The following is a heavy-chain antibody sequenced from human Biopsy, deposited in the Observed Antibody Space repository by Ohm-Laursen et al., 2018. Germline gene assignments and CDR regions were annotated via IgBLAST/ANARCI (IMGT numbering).Heavy chain of an antibody. CDR2: INPSGSTT. D-gene: IGHD6-19*01. CDR3: ARNTGWYGDLYYFGY. Sequence: ASVKVSCKVSGYSFTSYYMHWVRQAPGQGLEWMGMINPSGSTTSYPQIFQGRVTMTRDTSKSTVYMELSSLRSADTAVYFCARNTGWYGDLYYFGYWGQGTLVTVSS. J-gene: IGHJ4*02. V-gene: IGHV1-46*01. CDR1: GYSFTSYY.